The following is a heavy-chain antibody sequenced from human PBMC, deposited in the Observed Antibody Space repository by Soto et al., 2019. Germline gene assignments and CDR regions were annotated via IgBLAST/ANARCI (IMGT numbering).Heavy chain of an antibody. J-gene: IGHJ4*02. CDR2: IYYSGSA. Sequence: SETLSLTCTVSGGSISSSSYSWGWIRQPPGKGLDWIGSIYYSGSAYYNPSLKSRVTIYVDTSKNQFSLKLSSVTAADTAVYYCARRVDTAIVSLYDYWGQGTLVTFSS. CDR1: GGSISSSSYS. V-gene: IGHV4-39*01. D-gene: IGHD5-18*01. CDR3: ARRVDTAIVSLYDY.